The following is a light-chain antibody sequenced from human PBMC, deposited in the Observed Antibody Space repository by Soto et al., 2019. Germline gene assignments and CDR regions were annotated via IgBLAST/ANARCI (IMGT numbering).Light chain of an antibody. V-gene: IGLV2-8*01. CDR2: EVN. CDR3: SSYGGTNSYVV. J-gene: IGLJ2*01. Sequence: QYALTQPPSASGSPGQSVTISCTGTNSDVGGYNFVSWYQQHPGKAPKLMIYEVNKRPSGVPDRFSGSKSGNTASLTVSGLQAEDEAEYYCSSYGGTNSYVVFGGGTKLTVL. CDR1: NSDVGGYNF.